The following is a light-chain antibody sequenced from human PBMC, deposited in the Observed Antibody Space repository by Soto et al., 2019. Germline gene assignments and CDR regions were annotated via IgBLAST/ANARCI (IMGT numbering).Light chain of an antibody. CDR2: GAS. V-gene: IGKV3-15*01. CDR3: QQYNNWTPGVT. Sequence: EIVMTQSPATLSVSPGERATLSCRASQSVSSNLAWYQQKPGQAPRLLIYGASTMATGIPARFSGSGSGTEFTLTISSLQSEYVAVYFCQQYNNWTPGVTFGPGTKVDIK. CDR1: QSVSSN. J-gene: IGKJ3*01.